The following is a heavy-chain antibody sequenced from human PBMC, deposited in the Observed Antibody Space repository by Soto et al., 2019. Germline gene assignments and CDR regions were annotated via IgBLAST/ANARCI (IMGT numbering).Heavy chain of an antibody. V-gene: IGHV1-2*02. Sequence: QVQLVQSGAEVKKPGASVKVSCKASGYTFTGYYMHWVRQAPGQGLEWMGWINPNSGGTNYAQKFQGRVTMTRDTSTSTVYMELSSLRSEDTAVYYCARDRSVVVTASNAFDIWGQGTMVTVSS. D-gene: IGHD2-21*02. CDR2: INPNSGGT. CDR1: GYTFTGYY. J-gene: IGHJ3*02. CDR3: ARDRSVVVTASNAFDI.